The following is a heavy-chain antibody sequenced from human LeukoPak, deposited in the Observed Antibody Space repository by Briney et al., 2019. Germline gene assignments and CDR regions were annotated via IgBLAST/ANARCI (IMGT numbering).Heavy chain of an antibody. V-gene: IGHV3-7*03. Sequence: GGSLRLSCAASGFTFSSYSVNWVRQAPGKGLEWVATIRQDGSEKHHLDSVRGRFTVSRDNAKNSLYLQMNSLRAEDTAVYYCARGCNRASCRYFFDSWGQGALVTVSS. CDR3: ARGCNRASCRYFFDS. J-gene: IGHJ4*02. CDR2: IRQDGSEK. CDR1: GFTFSSYS. D-gene: IGHD2-2*01.